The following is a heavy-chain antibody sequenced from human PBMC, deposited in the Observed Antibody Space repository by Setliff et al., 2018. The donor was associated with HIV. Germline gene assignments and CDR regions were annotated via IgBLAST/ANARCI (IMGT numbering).Heavy chain of an antibody. CDR2: ISGSGGST. V-gene: IGHV3-23*01. CDR3: AKGYFDWLRAGTFDY. Sequence: GGSMRLSCVASGLRFRGHAMNWVRQAPGKGLEWVSVISGSGGSTFYADSVKGRVTISRDNSKNTVYLQMNSLRAEDTALYYCAKGYFDWLRAGTFDYWGQGSLVTVSS. D-gene: IGHD3-9*01. J-gene: IGHJ4*02. CDR1: GLRFRGHA.